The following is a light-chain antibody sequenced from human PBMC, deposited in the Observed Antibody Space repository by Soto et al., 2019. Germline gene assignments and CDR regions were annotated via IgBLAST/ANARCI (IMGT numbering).Light chain of an antibody. CDR2: KAS. CDR3: QQYNSYSPT. Sequence: DIQMTQSPSTLSAAVGDRVTITCRASHSISTWLAWYQQEPGKAPKLMIHKASSLQSGVPSRFSGSGSGTDFTLTISSLHPDDFATYHCQQYNSYSPTFGRGNEVDI. CDR1: HSISTW. J-gene: IGKJ1*01. V-gene: IGKV1-5*03.